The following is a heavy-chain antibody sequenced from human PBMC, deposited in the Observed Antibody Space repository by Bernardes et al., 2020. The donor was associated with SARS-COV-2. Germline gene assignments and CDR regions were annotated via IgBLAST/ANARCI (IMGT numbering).Heavy chain of an antibody. D-gene: IGHD6-13*01. CDR3: VNSFSQAATGTFK. CDR2: ISSDGQHS. J-gene: IGHJ4*02. CDR1: GFTFSSHA. V-gene: IGHV3-64D*06. Sequence: GGSLRLSCSASGFTFSSHAMQWVRQAPGKGPVYVSGISSDGQHSYYVDSVKGRFTISRDNSKNTLFLEMRSLRVKDTAVYYCVNSFSQAATGTFKWGQGTLVTVSS.